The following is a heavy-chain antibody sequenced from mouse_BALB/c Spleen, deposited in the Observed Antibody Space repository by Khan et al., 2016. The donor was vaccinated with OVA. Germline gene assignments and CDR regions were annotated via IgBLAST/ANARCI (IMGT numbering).Heavy chain of an antibody. J-gene: IGHJ2*01. CDR2: IYPYNDDT. CDR3: AKNYRYDVYFDY. D-gene: IGHD2-14*01. V-gene: IGHV1S136*01. CDR1: GYTFTSYV. Sequence: EVQLLETGPELVKPGASVKMSCKASGYTFTSYVMHWLRQKPGQGLEWIGYIYPYNDDTKYNEKFKGKATLTSDKSSSTAYMELSSLTSEDSAVYYCAKNYRYDVYFDYWGQGTTLTVSS.